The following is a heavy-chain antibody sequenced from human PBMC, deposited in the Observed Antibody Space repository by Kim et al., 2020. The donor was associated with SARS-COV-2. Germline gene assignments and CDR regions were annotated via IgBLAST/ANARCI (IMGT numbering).Heavy chain of an antibody. CDR3: VRGLATDYDILTGYPRWFDP. D-gene: IGHD3-9*01. J-gene: IGHJ5*02. Sequence: SETLSLTCAVYGGSFSGYYWSWIRQPPGKGLEWIGEINHSGSTNYNPSLKSRVTISVDTSKNQFSLKLSSVTAADTAVYYCVRGLATDYDILTGYPRWFDPWGQGTLVTVSS. V-gene: IGHV4-34*01. CDR1: GGSFSGYY. CDR2: INHSGST.